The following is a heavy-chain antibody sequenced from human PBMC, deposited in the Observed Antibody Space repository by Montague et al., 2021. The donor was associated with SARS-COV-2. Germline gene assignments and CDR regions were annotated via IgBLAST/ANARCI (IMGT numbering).Heavy chain of an antibody. CDR1: GGSISSGGCY. Sequence: TLSLTCTVSGGSISSGGCYWSWHRQHPGKGLEWIGYNYYSGSTYYNPSLKSRLTISVDTSKNQFSLKLSSVTAADTAVYYCAGVHFVSSGWYPGAFDIWGQGTMVTVSS. V-gene: IGHV4-31*03. D-gene: IGHD6-19*01. J-gene: IGHJ3*02. CDR3: AGVHFVSSGWYPGAFDI. CDR2: NYYSGST.